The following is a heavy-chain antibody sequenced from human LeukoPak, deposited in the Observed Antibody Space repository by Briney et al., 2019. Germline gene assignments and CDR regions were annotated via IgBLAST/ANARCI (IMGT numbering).Heavy chain of an antibody. Sequence: GRSLRLSCAASGFTFDDYAMHWVRQAPGKGLEWVSGISWNSGSIGYADSVKGRFTISRDNAKNSLYLQMNGLRAEDTALYYCAKEASGSYSIDYWGQGTLVTVSS. J-gene: IGHJ4*02. CDR3: AKEASGSYSIDY. V-gene: IGHV3-9*01. CDR1: GFTFDDYA. CDR2: ISWNSGSI. D-gene: IGHD1-26*01.